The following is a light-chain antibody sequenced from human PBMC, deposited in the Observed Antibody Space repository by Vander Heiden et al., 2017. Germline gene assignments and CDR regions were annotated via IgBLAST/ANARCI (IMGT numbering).Light chain of an antibody. V-gene: IGLV3-25*03. Sequence: SYELTPPPSVPVSPGQTARITCSGDALPKQYAYWYQQKPGQAPVLVIYKDSERPSGIPERFSGSSSGTTVTLTISGVQAEDEADYYCQSADSSGTYQVFGGGTKLTVL. J-gene: IGLJ3*02. CDR2: KDS. CDR3: QSADSSGTYQV. CDR1: ALPKQY.